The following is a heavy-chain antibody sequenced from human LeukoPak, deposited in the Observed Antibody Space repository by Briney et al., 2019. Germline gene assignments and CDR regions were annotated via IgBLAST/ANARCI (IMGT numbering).Heavy chain of an antibody. CDR2: IIPILGIA. Sequence: SVKVSCKASGGTFSSYAISWVRQAPGQGLEWMGRIIPILGIANYAQKFQGRVTITADKSTSTAYMELSSLRSEDTAVYYCARLTNGYCSGGSCYRANGFDPWGQGTLVIVSS. J-gene: IGHJ5*02. CDR1: GGTFSSYA. D-gene: IGHD2-15*01. V-gene: IGHV1-69*04. CDR3: ARLTNGYCSGGSCYRANGFDP.